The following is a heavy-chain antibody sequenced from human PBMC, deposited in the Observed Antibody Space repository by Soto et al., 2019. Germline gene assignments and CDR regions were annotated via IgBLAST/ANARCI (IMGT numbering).Heavy chain of an antibody. D-gene: IGHD6-13*01. CDR2: IYYSGST. J-gene: IGHJ4*02. Sequence: SETLSLTCTVSGGSISSSSYYWGWIRQPPGKGLEWIGSIYYSGSTYYNPSLKSRVTISVDTSKNQFSLKLSSVTAADTAVYYCATPPPSSSSQGGDYWGQGTLVTVSS. V-gene: IGHV4-39*01. CDR1: GGSISSSSYY. CDR3: ATPPPSSSSQGGDY.